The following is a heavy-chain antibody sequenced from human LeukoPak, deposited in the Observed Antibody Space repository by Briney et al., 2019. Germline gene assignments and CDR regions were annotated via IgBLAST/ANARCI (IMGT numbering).Heavy chain of an antibody. J-gene: IGHJ6*03. V-gene: IGHV4-31*11. Sequence: SSETLSLTCAVSGYSISSGYYWSWIRQPPGKGLEWIGYIYYSGNTHYNPSLKSRVTISVDTSKNQFSLKLNSVTAADTAVYYCARVPFKFGGLIRDYYYYIDVWGKGTTVSVSS. D-gene: IGHD3-16*02. CDR3: ARVPFKFGGLIRDYYYYIDV. CDR1: GYSISSGYY. CDR2: IYYSGNT.